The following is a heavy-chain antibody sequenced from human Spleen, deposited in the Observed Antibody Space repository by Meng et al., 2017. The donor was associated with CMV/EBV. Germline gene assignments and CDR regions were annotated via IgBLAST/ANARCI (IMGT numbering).Heavy chain of an antibody. Sequence: GGSLRLSCAASGFSFSNYAMHWVRQAPGKGLEWVSGIGSRGDATYYADSVQGRFTISRDNSKNTLYLDVNSLRAEDTAIYYCARRGDFSVVPGSYGMGVWGQGTTVTVSS. V-gene: IGHV3-NL1*01. CDR2: IGSRGDAT. CDR1: GFSFSNYA. CDR3: ARRGDFSVVPGSYGMGV. J-gene: IGHJ6*02. D-gene: IGHD2-21*01.